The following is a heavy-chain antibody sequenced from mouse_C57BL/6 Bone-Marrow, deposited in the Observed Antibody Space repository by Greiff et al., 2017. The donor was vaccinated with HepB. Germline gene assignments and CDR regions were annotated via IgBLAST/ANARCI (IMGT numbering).Heavy chain of an antibody. CDR3: ARHYDGSMYYFDY. CDR2: ISSGGCYT. J-gene: IGHJ2*01. D-gene: IGHD2-3*01. CDR1: GFTFSSYG. V-gene: IGHV5-6*01. Sequence: EVQLVESGGDLLKPGWSLKLSCAASGFTFSSYGMSWVRQTPDNRLEWVATISSGGCYTYYPDSLKVRFTISRDNAKNTLYLQMSSLKSEDTAMYYCARHYDGSMYYFDYWGQGTTLTVSS.